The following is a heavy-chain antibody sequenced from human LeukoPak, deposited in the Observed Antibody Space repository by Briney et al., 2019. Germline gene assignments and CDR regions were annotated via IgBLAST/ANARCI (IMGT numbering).Heavy chain of an antibody. D-gene: IGHD2-2*01. CDR3: ARDFRDIVVVPAAPRYYYYYYYMDV. CDR2: IYSGGST. CDR1: GFTVCSNY. Sequence: AGGSLRLSXAASGFTVCSNYMSWVRQAPGKGLEWVSVIYSGGSTYYADSVKGRFTISRDNSKNTLYLQMNSLRAEDTAVYYCARDFRDIVVVPAAPRYYYYYYYMDVWGKGTTVTVSS. V-gene: IGHV3-66*02. J-gene: IGHJ6*03.